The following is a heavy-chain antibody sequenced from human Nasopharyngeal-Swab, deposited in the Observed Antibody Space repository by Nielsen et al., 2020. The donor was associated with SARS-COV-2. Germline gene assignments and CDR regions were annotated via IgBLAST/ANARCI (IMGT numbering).Heavy chain of an antibody. CDR3: VGAISY. CDR2: IHSNGNT. J-gene: IGHJ4*02. V-gene: IGHV4-4*08. Sequence: SETLSLTCTVSGGSISSYYWSWIRQPAGKGLEWIGHIHSNGNTNYNPSLKSRVTISVDTSKNQFSLKLSSVTAADTAVYYCVGAISYWGQGTLVTVSS. CDR1: GGSISSYY. D-gene: IGHD1-14*01.